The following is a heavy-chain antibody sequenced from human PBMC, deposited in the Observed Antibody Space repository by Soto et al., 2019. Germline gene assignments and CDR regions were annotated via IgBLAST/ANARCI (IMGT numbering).Heavy chain of an antibody. CDR3: ARDVSLVFDP. D-gene: IGHD2-8*02. J-gene: IGHJ5*02. CDR2: INNDGSNK. Sequence: EVQLVESGGGLVNPGGSLRLSLVASGFTLRSYWIPWVLKVPGKGLVWVSHINNDGSNKNYADSVKGRFTSSRDNAKNTLYLQMNSLRAEDTAVYYCARDVSLVFDPWGQGTLVTVSS. V-gene: IGHV3-74*01. CDR1: GFTLRSYW.